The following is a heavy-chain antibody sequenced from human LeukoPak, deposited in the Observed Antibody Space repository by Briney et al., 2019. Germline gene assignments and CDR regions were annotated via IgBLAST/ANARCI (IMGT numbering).Heavy chain of an antibody. CDR1: GGSFSGYY. CDR2: INHSGST. Sequence: SETLSLTCAVDGGSFSGYYWSWIRQPPGKGLEWIGEINHSGSTNYNPSLKSRVTISVDRSKNQFSLKLSSVTAADTAVYYCARAKTDYYDSSGYYFDYWGQGTLVTVSS. J-gene: IGHJ4*02. V-gene: IGHV4-34*01. D-gene: IGHD3-22*01. CDR3: ARAKTDYYDSSGYYFDY.